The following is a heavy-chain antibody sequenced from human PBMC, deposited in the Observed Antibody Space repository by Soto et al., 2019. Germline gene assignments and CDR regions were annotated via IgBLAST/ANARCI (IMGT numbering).Heavy chain of an antibody. J-gene: IGHJ4*02. CDR3: ASGGNCGAY. CDR1: GVSVRNYY. Sequence: SETLSLTCAVYGVSVRNYYWRWIRPPPGKGLEWIGEINHPGSTNYNPPLKSLVIISIDTSKNQFSLKLNSVTAADTAVYFCASGGNCGAYWGQGTLVTVSS. D-gene: IGHD4-17*01. V-gene: IGHV4-34*01. CDR2: INHPGST.